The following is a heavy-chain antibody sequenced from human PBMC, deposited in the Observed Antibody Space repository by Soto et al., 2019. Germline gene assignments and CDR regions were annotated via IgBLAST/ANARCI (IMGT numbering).Heavy chain of an antibody. CDR3: ARDPAWSGSTPAY. CDR2: IYYSGST. Sequence: QVQLQESGPGLVKPSQTLSLTCTVSGGSISSGDYYWSWIRPPPGKGLEWIGYIYYSGSTYYNLSLTSRVTISVDTSKNQFSLKLSSVTAADTAVYYCARDPAWSGSTPAYWGQGTLVTVSS. CDR1: GGSISSGDYY. V-gene: IGHV4-30-4*01. D-gene: IGHD3-3*01. J-gene: IGHJ4*02.